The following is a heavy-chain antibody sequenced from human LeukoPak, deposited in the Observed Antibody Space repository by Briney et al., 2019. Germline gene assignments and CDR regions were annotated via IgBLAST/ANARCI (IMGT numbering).Heavy chain of an antibody. CDR1: GFTFSTYE. J-gene: IGHJ4*02. Sequence: GGSLRLSCAASGFTFSTYEMNWVRQAPGKGLEWISYISGAGSTIFYADSLKGRFTISRDNAKNSLYLQMNSLRAEDTAVYYCAKDAQRGFDYSNSLDKWGQGALVTVSS. V-gene: IGHV3-48*03. CDR2: ISGAGSTI. D-gene: IGHD4-11*01. CDR3: AKDAQRGFDYSNSLDK.